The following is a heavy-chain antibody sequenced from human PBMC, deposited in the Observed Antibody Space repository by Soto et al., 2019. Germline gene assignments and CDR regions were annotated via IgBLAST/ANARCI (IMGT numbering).Heavy chain of an antibody. J-gene: IGHJ4*02. D-gene: IGHD6-13*01. CDR3: ARDRLGVAAAGYDY. V-gene: IGHV1-18*01. CDR1: GYTFTSYG. Sequence: ASVKVSCKASGYTFTSYGISWVRQAPGQGLEWMGWISAYNGNTNYAQKLQGRVTMTTDTSTSTAYMELRSLRSDDTAVYYCARDRLGVAAAGYDYWGQGTLVTVSS. CDR2: ISAYNGNT.